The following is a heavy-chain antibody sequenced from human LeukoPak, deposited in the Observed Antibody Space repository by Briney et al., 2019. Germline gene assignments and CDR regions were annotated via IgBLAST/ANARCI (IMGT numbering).Heavy chain of an antibody. D-gene: IGHD1-14*01. V-gene: IGHV3-23*01. CDR3: ALHRLSVTTPFDY. CDR2: ISAGRDST. CDR1: GFTFGNYA. J-gene: IGHJ4*02. Sequence: GGSLRLSCAASGFTFGNYAMSWVRQAPGKGLEWVSAISAGRDSTYYGDSVRGRFTISRDNSKNTLYLQMNSLRVEDTAVCHCALHRLSVTTPFDYWGQGTLVTVSS.